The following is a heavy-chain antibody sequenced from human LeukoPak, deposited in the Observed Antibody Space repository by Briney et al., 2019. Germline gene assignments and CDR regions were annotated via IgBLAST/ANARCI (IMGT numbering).Heavy chain of an antibody. Sequence: ASVKVSCKASGYTFTGHYMHWVRQAPGQGLEWMGWISPNSGGTNYAQKFQGRVTMTRDTSISTAYMELSRLRSDDTAVYYCARAPDSSGWLPPYFDYWGQGTLVTVSS. CDR3: ARAPDSSGWLPPYFDY. J-gene: IGHJ4*02. V-gene: IGHV1-2*02. CDR2: ISPNSGGT. CDR1: GYTFTGHY. D-gene: IGHD6-19*01.